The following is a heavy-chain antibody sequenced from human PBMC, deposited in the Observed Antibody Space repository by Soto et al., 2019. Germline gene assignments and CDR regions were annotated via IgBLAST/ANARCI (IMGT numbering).Heavy chain of an antibody. Sequence: QVQLVQSGAEVQKPGSSVKVSCKASGGTFSSYTISWVRQAPGQGLEWMGRIIPILGIANYAQKFQGRVTITADKSTSTAYMELSSLRSEDTAVYYCARGELRYFDWLFDYWGQGTLVTVSS. CDR1: GGTFSSYT. J-gene: IGHJ4*02. V-gene: IGHV1-69*02. CDR3: ARGELRYFDWLFDY. CDR2: IIPILGIA. D-gene: IGHD3-9*01.